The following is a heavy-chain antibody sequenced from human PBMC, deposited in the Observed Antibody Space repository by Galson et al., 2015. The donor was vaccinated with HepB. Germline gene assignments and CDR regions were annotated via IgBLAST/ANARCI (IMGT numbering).Heavy chain of an antibody. V-gene: IGHV1-18*01. CDR3: ALGRGVTVLEDAFDI. CDR1: GYTFTSYG. J-gene: IGHJ3*02. CDR2: ISAYNGNT. D-gene: IGHD3-10*01. Sequence: SVKVSCKASGYTFTSYGISWVRQAPGQGLEWMGWISAYNGNTNYAQKLQGRVTMTTDTSTSTAYMELRSLRSDDTAVYYCALGRGVTVLEDAFDIWGQGTMVTVSS.